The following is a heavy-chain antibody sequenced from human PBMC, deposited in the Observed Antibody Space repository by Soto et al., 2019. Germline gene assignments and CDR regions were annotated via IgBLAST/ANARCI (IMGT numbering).Heavy chain of an antibody. CDR1: GFTFSSYS. CDR3: ARSGHSSWYGNNWFDP. Sequence: GGSLRLSCAASGFTFSSYSMNWVRQAPGKGLEWVSYISSSSSTIYYADSVKGRFTISRDNAKNSLYLQMNSLRDEDTAVYYCARSGHSSWYGNNWFDPWGQGTLVTVSS. J-gene: IGHJ5*02. D-gene: IGHD6-13*01. V-gene: IGHV3-48*02. CDR2: ISSSSSTI.